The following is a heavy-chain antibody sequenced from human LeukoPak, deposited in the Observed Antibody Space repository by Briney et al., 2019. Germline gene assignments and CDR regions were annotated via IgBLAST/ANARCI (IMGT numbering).Heavy chain of an antibody. CDR2: MNPNSGNT. CDR1: GYTFTSYD. V-gene: IGHV1-8*01. Sequence: ASVKVSRKASGYTFTSYDINWVRQATGQGLEWMGWMNPNSGNTGYAQKFQGRVTMTRNTSISTAYMELSSLRSEDTAVYYCARGRRSSGWYFIDYWGQGTLVTVSS. CDR3: ARGRRSSGWYFIDY. J-gene: IGHJ4*02. D-gene: IGHD6-19*01.